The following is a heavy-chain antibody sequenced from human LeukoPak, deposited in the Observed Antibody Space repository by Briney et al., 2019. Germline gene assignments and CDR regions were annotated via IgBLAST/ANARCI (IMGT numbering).Heavy chain of an antibody. J-gene: IGHJ4*02. Sequence: SETLSLTCTVSGGSVSSGTYYWSWIRQPPGKGLEWIAYMSYSGSTNYNPSLKSRVTISVDTSKNQFSLKLSSVTAADTAVYYCARQRYEMASFDYWGQGTLVTVSS. V-gene: IGHV4-61*01. CDR3: ARQRYEMASFDY. D-gene: IGHD5-24*01. CDR1: GGSVSSGTYY. CDR2: MSYSGST.